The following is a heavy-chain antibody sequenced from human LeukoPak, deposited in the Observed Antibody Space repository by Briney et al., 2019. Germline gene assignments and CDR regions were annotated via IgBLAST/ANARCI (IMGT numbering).Heavy chain of an antibody. V-gene: IGHV3-23*01. D-gene: IGHD6-13*01. CDR2: ISGSGGST. CDR3: ARDQGQQLVNYFDY. CDR1: GFTFSSYA. J-gene: IGHJ4*02. Sequence: GGSLRLSCAASGFTFSSYAMSWVRQAPGKGLEWVSAISGSGGSTYYADSVKGRFTISRDNSKNTLYLQMNSLRAEDTAVYYCARDQGQQLVNYFDYWGQGTLVTVSS.